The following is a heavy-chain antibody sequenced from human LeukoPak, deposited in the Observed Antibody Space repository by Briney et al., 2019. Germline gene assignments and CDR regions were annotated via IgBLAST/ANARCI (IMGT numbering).Heavy chain of an antibody. CDR3: ARTVRGVTSFDY. J-gene: IGHJ4*02. D-gene: IGHD3-10*01. CDR1: GYTFTGYY. CDR2: INPNSGGT. V-gene: IGHV1-2*02. Sequence: ASVKVSCKASGYTFTGYYMHWVRQAPGQGLEWMGWINPNSGGTNYAQKFQGRVTMTRDTSTSTAYMELSRLRSEDTAVYYCARTVRGVTSFDYWGQGTLVTVSS.